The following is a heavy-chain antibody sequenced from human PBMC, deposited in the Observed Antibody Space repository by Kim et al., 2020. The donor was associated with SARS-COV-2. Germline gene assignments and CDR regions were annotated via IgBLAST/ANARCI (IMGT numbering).Heavy chain of an antibody. V-gene: IGHV3-23*01. CDR1: GFTFASYA. Sequence: GGSLRLSCAASGFTFASYAMSWVRQAPGMGLEWVSGIRGSGGSTFYADSVKGRFTISRDNSKNTLYVQMNSLRAEDTAVYYCAKNLRWVTTPLDYWGQGT. J-gene: IGHJ4*02. CDR3: AKNLRWVTTPLDY. CDR2: IRGSGGST. D-gene: IGHD2-21*02.